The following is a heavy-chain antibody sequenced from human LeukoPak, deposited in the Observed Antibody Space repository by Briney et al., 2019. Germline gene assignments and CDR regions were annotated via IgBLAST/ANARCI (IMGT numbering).Heavy chain of an antibody. CDR2: ISSSSSTI. J-gene: IGHJ5*02. Sequence: PGGSLRLSCAASGFTFSSYSVNWVRQAPGKGLEWVSHISSSSSTIYYADSVKGRFTISRDNAKNSLYLQMNSLRAEDTAVYYCARGIDSSGYYGWFDPWGQGTLVTVSS. D-gene: IGHD3-22*01. CDR1: GFTFSSYS. V-gene: IGHV3-48*04. CDR3: ARGIDSSGYYGWFDP.